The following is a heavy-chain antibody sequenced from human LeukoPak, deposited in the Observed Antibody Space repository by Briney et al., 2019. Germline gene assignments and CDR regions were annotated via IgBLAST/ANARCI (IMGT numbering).Heavy chain of an antibody. CDR2: IYSGGST. Sequence: PGGSLRLSCAASGFTVSSDYMSWVRQAPGKGLEWVSVIYSGGSTYYADSVKGRFTISRDNSKNTLYFQMNSLRAEDTAVYYCARGSSGPSVYYYYYYYMDVWGKGTTVTVSS. V-gene: IGHV3-53*01. J-gene: IGHJ6*03. D-gene: IGHD3-22*01. CDR1: GFTVSSDY. CDR3: ARGSSGPSVYYYYYYYMDV.